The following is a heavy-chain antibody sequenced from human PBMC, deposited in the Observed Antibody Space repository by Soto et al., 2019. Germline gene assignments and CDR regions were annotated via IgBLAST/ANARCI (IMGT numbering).Heavy chain of an antibody. V-gene: IGHV4-39*01. CDR3: ASHPGYGLYFSDY. CDR2: IYYSRST. CDR1: GGSISTSSYY. D-gene: IGHD5-18*01. Sequence: QLQLQESGPGLVKPSETLSLTCTVSGGSISTSSYYWGWIRQPPGKGLEWIGRIYYSRSTYYNPSLKSRVTVYVETTKSQLSGKLSSATAADTAVYYCASHPGYGLYFSDYWGQGTLVTVSS. J-gene: IGHJ4*02.